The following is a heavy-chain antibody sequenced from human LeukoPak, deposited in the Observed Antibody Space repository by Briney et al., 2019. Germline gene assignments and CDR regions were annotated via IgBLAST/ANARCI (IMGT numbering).Heavy chain of an antibody. Sequence: ASVKVSCKASGYTFTGYYMHWVRQAPGQGLEWMGWINPNSGGTNYAQKFQGGVTMTRDTSISTAYMELSRLRSDDTAVYYCARGSPPSMFYFDYWGQGTLVTVSS. D-gene: IGHD3-10*02. CDR1: GYTFTGYY. V-gene: IGHV1-2*02. CDR2: INPNSGGT. J-gene: IGHJ4*02. CDR3: ARGSPPSMFYFDY.